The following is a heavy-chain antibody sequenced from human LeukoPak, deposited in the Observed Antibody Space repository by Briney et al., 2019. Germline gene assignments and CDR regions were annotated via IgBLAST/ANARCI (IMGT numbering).Heavy chain of an antibody. V-gene: IGHV4-59*12. CDR2: IYYSGST. Sequence: SETLSLTCTVSGGSISSYYWSWIRQPPGKGLEWIGYIYYSGSTNYNPSLKSRDTISVDTSKNQFSLKLSSVTAADTAVYYCARVRYRDVEMATMIDYWGQGTLVTVSS. D-gene: IGHD5-24*01. CDR1: GGSISSYY. CDR3: ARVRYRDVEMATMIDY. J-gene: IGHJ4*02.